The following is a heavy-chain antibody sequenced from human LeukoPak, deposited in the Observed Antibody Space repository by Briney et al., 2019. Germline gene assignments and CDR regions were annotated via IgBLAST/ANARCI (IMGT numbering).Heavy chain of an antibody. J-gene: IGHJ3*02. D-gene: IGHD1-26*01. V-gene: IGHV3-23*01. Sequence: GGSLRLSCAASGFTFSSYGMHWVRQAPGKGLEWVSAISGSGGSTYYEDSVKGRFTISRDNSKNTLYLQMNSLRAEDTAVYYCAKDQIGSYNAFDIWGQGTMVTVSS. CDR1: GFTFSSYG. CDR3: AKDQIGSYNAFDI. CDR2: ISGSGGST.